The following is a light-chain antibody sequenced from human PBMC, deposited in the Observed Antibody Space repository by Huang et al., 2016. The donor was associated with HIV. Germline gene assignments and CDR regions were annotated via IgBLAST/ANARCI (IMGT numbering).Light chain of an antibody. CDR1: QSLVHSDGNTY. Sequence: DVVMTQSPLSLPVTLGQPASISCRSSQSLVHSDGNTYLNWFQQRPGQSPRRLIYKISNRDSWVPDRFSGRGSGTDFTLKISRVEAEDVGVYYCMQGTHWPRTFGQGTKVEIK. CDR2: KIS. V-gene: IGKV2-30*02. CDR3: MQGTHWPRT. J-gene: IGKJ1*01.